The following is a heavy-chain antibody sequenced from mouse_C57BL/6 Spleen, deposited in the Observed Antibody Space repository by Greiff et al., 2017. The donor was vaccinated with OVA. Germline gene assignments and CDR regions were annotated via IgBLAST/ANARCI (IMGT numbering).Heavy chain of an antibody. CDR2: INPNNGGT. J-gene: IGHJ1*03. V-gene: IGHV1-26*01. Sequence: VQLQQSGPELVKPGASVKISCKASGYTFTDYYMNWVKQSHGKSLEWIGDINPNNGGTSYNQKFKGKATLTVDKSSSTAYMELRSLTSEDSAVYYCARSAVDSPFDVWGTGTTVTVSS. CDR1: GYTFTDYY. CDR3: ARSAVDSPFDV. D-gene: IGHD1-1*01.